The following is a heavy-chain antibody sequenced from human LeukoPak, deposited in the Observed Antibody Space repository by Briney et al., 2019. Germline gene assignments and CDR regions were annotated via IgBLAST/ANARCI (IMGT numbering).Heavy chain of an antibody. D-gene: IGHD5-12*01. J-gene: IGHJ4*02. CDR3: AGGWLRHFDY. V-gene: IGHV3-21*01. CDR1: GFTVSSNY. Sequence: GGSLRLSCAASGFTVSSNYMSWVRQAPGKGLEWVSSISSSSSYIYYADSVKGRFTISRDNAKNSLYLQMNSLRAEDTAVYYCAGGWLRHFDYWGQGTLVTVSS. CDR2: ISSSSSYI.